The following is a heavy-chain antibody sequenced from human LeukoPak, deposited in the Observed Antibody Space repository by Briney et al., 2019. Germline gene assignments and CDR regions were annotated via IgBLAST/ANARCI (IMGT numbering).Heavy chain of an antibody. CDR3: AKDGYSSSWFFDY. Sequence: GGSLRLSCAASGLTFSSYAMSWVRQAPGKGLEWVAFIRYDGSNKYYADSVKGRFTISRDNSKNTLYLQMNSLRAEDTAVYYCAKDGYSSSWFFDYWGQGTLVTVSS. CDR1: GLTFSSYA. J-gene: IGHJ4*02. CDR2: IRYDGSNK. V-gene: IGHV3-30*02. D-gene: IGHD6-13*01.